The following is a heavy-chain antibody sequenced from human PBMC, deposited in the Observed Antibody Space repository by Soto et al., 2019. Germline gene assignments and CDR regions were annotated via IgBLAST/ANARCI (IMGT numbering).Heavy chain of an antibody. CDR2: ISLNSGSR. CDR3: AKDMDGDYFQGWFDP. V-gene: IGHV3-9*01. CDR1: GFTFDDYA. Sequence: EVQLVESGGGLVQPGRSLRLSCAASGFTFDDYAMHWVRQAPGKGLEWVSGISLNSGSRGYADSVKGRFTIYRDKAKNSLYLQMNSLRAEDTALYCCAKDMDGDYFQGWFDPWGQGTLVTVSS. D-gene: IGHD4-17*01. J-gene: IGHJ5*02.